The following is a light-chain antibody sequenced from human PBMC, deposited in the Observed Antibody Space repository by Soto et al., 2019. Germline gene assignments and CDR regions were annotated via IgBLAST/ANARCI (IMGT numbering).Light chain of an antibody. V-gene: IGKV3-15*01. J-gene: IGKJ2*01. CDR3: QSYNDWPFA. Sequence: EIVMTQSPATLSVSPGERVTLSCRASESLFGFLAWYQHKPDQAPRLLIYGVSTKATGVPARFSGSGSATDFTLTITSLQSDDSAVYYCQSYNDWPFAFGQGTKLEI. CDR1: ESLFGF. CDR2: GVS.